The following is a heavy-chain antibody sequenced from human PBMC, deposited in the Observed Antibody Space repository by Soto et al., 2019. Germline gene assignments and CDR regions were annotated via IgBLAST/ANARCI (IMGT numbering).Heavy chain of an antibody. CDR2: ISYDGSNK. D-gene: IGHD3-9*01. J-gene: IGHJ6*02. Sequence: GGSLRLSCAASGFTFSSYGMHWVRQAPGKGLEWVAVISYDGSNKYYADSVKGRFTISRDNSKNTLYLQMNSLRAEDTAVYYCAKDVIGDILTGYYYYYGMDVWGQGTTVTVSS. CDR3: AKDVIGDILTGYYYYYGMDV. CDR1: GFTFSSYG. V-gene: IGHV3-30*18.